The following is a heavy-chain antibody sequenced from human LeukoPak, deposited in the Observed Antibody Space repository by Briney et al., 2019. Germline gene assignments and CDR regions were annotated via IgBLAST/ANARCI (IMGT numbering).Heavy chain of an antibody. D-gene: IGHD3-22*01. V-gene: IGHV4-34*01. Sequence: SETLSLTCAVYGGSFSGYYWSWIRQPPGKGLEWIGEINHSGSTYYNPSLKSRVTISVDTSKNQFSLKLSSVTAADTAVYYCARYSSGYYFXYWGQGTLVTVSS. CDR2: INHSGST. CDR1: GGSFSGYY. CDR3: ARYSSGYYFXY. J-gene: IGHJ4*02.